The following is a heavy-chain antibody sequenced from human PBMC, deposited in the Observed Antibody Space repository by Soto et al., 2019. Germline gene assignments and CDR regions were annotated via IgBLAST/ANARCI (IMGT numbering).Heavy chain of an antibody. CDR1: GFTFSTYG. CDR3: AKGLDYVFDP. J-gene: IGHJ5*02. Sequence: QVQLVESGGGVVQPGRSLRLSCAASGFTFSTYGMHWVRQAPGKGLEWVAVISYDGTNKYYADSMKGRFTVSRDNSKNTLYLQMHSLRTEDTAMYYCAKGLDYVFDPWGQGTLVTVSS. CDR2: ISYDGTNK. D-gene: IGHD4-17*01. V-gene: IGHV3-30*18.